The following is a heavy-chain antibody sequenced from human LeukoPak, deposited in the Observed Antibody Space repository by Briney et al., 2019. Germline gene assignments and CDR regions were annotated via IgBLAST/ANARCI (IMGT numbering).Heavy chain of an antibody. CDR3: ARLTVTDHFDY. V-gene: IGHV3-11*01. Sequence: RGALRLSCAASGFTFSDYYMSWIRQAPGEGREWVSYIISSVSTIYYADSVKGRFTISRDNAKNSLYLQMNSLGAEDTAVYYCARLTVTDHFDYWGQGTLVTVSS. J-gene: IGHJ4*02. D-gene: IGHD3-16*02. CDR1: GFTFSDYY. CDR2: IISSVSTI.